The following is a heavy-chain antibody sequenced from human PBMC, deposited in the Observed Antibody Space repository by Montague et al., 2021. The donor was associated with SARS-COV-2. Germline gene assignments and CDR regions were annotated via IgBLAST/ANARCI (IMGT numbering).Heavy chain of an antibody. D-gene: IGHD4-23*01. V-gene: IGHV4-59*01. CDR1: GGSITGYY. Sequence: TLSLTCTVSGGSITGYYWSWLRLSPGKGLEWIAYIYDGGAVNYNPSPGSRVTISTDTSKNQLSLKVNSVTAADTAAYYCVRDHPYGGPRGAYDIWGQGTVVTVSS. CDR3: VRDHPYGGPRGAYDI. CDR2: IYDGGAV. J-gene: IGHJ3*02.